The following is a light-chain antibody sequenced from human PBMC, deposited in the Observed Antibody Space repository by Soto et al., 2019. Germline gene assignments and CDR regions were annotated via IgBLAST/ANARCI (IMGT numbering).Light chain of an antibody. J-gene: IGKJ4*01. CDR3: QQYDNLQLT. CDR2: DAS. Sequence: IQMTQSPSSLSASVGDRVTITCQASQDISNYLNWYQQKPGKAPKLLIYDASNLETGVPSRFSGSGSGTDFTFTISSLQPEDIATYYCQQYDNLQLTFSGGTKVEIK. V-gene: IGKV1-33*01. CDR1: QDISNY.